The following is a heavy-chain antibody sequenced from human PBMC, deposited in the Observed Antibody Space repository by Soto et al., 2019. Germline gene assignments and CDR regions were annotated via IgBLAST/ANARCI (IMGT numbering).Heavy chain of an antibody. CDR3: ARVSWSGYYGSGSYPSAVDY. D-gene: IGHD3-10*01. CDR2: ISAYNGNT. CDR1: GYTFTSYG. V-gene: IGHV1-18*01. J-gene: IGHJ4*02. Sequence: ASVKVSCKASGYTFTSYGISWVRQAPGQGLEWMGWISAYNGNTNYAQKLQGGVTMTTDTSTSTAYMELRSLRSDDTAVYYCARVSWSGYYGSGSYPSAVDYWGQGTLVTSPQ.